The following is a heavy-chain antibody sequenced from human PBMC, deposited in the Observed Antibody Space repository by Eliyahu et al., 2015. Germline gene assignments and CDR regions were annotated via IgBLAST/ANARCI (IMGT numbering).Heavy chain of an antibody. CDR3: AKFPYGDYGGYFQH. CDR2: ISGSGGST. J-gene: IGHJ1*01. D-gene: IGHD4-17*01. Sequence: EVQLLESGGGLVQPGGSLRLSCAASGFTFXSYAMSWVRQAPGKGLEWVSAISGSGGSTYYADSVKGRFTISRDNSKNTLYLQMNSLRADDTAVYYCAKFPYGDYGGYFQHWGQGTLVTVSS. CDR1: GFTFXSYA. V-gene: IGHV3-23*01.